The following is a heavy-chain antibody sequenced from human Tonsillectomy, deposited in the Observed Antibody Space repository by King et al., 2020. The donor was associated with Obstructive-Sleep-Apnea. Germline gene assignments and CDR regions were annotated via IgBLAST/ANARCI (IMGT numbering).Heavy chain of an antibody. J-gene: IGHJ4*02. CDR1: GFTLSSYG. Sequence: VQLVESWGGVVQPGRSLRLSCAASGFTLSSYGMHWVRRAPGKGLDWVSFIRYDGSNKYYADYVKGRFPISRDNSKKTLYLQMNSLRAEDTAVYYCAKGDTAMVIGYLRVDPLDYWGQGTLVTVSS. CDR3: AKGDTAMVIGYLRVDPLDY. V-gene: IGHV3-30*02. D-gene: IGHD5-18*01. CDR2: IRYDGSNK.